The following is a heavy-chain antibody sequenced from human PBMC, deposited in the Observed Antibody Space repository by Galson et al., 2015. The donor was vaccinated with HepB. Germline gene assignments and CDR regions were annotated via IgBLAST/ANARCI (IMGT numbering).Heavy chain of an antibody. CDR3: TTESPARGRDV. V-gene: IGHV3-15*01. Sequence: SLRLSCAASGFTFRNAWMSWVRQAPGKGLEWVGRIKSKADRGTTDYAAPVKARCTISREDSKNTLHLQMNSLKTEDTAVYYCTTESPARGRDVWGQGTTVPASS. CDR1: GFTFRNAW. CDR2: IKSKADRGTT. J-gene: IGHJ6*02.